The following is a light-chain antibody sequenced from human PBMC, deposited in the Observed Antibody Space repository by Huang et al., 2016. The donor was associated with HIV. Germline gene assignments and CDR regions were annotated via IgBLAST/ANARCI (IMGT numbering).Light chain of an antibody. CDR1: QRISDY. CDR2: AAS. CDR3: QQSDSTPYT. J-gene: IGKJ2*01. Sequence: DIQMTQSPSSLSASVGDRVTITCRAIQRISDYLNWYQQKPGKAPKLLIYAASSLQSGVPSRFSGSGSGTDFTLTISSLQPEDFATYYCQQSDSTPYTFGQGTKLEIK. V-gene: IGKV1-39*01.